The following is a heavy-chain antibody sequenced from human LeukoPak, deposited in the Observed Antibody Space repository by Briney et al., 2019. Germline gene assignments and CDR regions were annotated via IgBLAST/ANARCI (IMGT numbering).Heavy chain of an antibody. CDR1: GYSLTNYW. CDR2: IYPGDSDT. V-gene: IGHV5-51*01. Sequence: GESLKISCKGSGYSLTNYWIGWVRQMPGKGLEWMGIIYPGDSDTRYSPAFQGRVTISADKSISTAYLQWSSLKASDNAMYYCARHMGVVTTTYYFGYWGQGTLVTVSS. J-gene: IGHJ4*02. D-gene: IGHD4-23*01. CDR3: ARHMGVVTTTYYFGY.